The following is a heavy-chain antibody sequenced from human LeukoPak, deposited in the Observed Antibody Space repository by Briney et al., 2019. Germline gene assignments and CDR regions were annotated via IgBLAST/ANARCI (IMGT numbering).Heavy chain of an antibody. V-gene: IGHV1-2*02. CDR2: INPNSGGT. CDR3: ARIKYGSGSYYDAFDI. D-gene: IGHD3-10*01. J-gene: IGHJ3*02. Sequence: ASVKVSCKASGYTFTGYYMHWVRQAPGQGLEWMGWINPNSGGTNYAQKFQGRVTMTRDTSISTAYMELSRLRSGDTAVYYCARIKYGSGSYYDAFDIWGQGTMVTVSS. CDR1: GYTFTGYY.